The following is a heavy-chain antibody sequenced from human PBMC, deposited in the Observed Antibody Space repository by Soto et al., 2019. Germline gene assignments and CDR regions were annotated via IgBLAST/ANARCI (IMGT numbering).Heavy chain of an antibody. V-gene: IGHV4-31*03. J-gene: IGHJ4*02. D-gene: IGHD6-19*01. CDR1: GGSISRGGYY. Sequence: QVQLQESGPGLVKPSQTLSLPCTVSGGSISRGGYYWGWIRQHPGKGLEWIGYIYYSGSTYYNLSLKSRVTISIDTSKNQFSLKLSSVTAADTAVYYCARLPVAGTSGPPVYWGQGTLVTVSS. CDR2: IYYSGST. CDR3: ARLPVAGTSGPPVY.